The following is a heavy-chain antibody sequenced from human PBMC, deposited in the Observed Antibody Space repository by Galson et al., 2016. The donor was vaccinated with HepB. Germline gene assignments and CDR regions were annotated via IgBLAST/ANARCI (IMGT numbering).Heavy chain of an antibody. J-gene: IGHJ5*02. Sequence: SETLSLTCNISDGSMSGYYWSWIGQPPGKGPEWIAYIFYSGTTKYNPSLRSRVIISIDTSENQFSLKLTSVTAADTAVYYCARGAYGTKGVCRWFDPWGQGTLVTVSS. CDR2: IFYSGTT. D-gene: IGHD2-8*01. V-gene: IGHV4-59*01. CDR3: ARGAYGTKGVCRWFDP. CDR1: DGSMSGYY.